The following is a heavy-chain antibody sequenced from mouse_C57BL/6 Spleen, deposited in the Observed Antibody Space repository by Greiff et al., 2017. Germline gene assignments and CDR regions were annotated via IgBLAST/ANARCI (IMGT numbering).Heavy chain of an antibody. V-gene: IGHV1-69*01. J-gene: IGHJ2*01. CDR1: GYTFTSYW. CDR2: IDPSDSYT. Sequence: QVQLQQPGAELVMPGASVKLSCKASGYTFTSYWMHWVKQRPGQGLEWIGEIDPSDSYTNYNQKFKGKSTLTVDKSSSTAYMQRSSLTSEDSAVXYCARGEYYYGSSPLDYWGQGTTLTVSS. CDR3: ARGEYYYGSSPLDY. D-gene: IGHD1-1*01.